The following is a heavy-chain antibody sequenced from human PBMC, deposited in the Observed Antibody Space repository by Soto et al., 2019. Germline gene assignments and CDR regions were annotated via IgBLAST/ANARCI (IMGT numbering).Heavy chain of an antibody. CDR1: GFTFSSYG. Sequence: QVQLVESGGGVVQPGRSLRLSCAASGFTFSSYGMHWVRQAPGKGLEWVAVIGYDGSNKYYADSVKGRFTTSRDNSKNTLYLQMNSLRAEDTAVYYCARGRGYSYVFWYFDLWGRGTLVTVSS. J-gene: IGHJ2*01. D-gene: IGHD5-18*01. V-gene: IGHV3-33*01. CDR3: ARGRGYSYVFWYFDL. CDR2: IGYDGSNK.